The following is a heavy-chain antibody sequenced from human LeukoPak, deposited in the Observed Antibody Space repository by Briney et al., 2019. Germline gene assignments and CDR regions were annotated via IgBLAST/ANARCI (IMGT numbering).Heavy chain of an antibody. V-gene: IGHV3-7*01. J-gene: IGHJ4*02. Sequence: GGSLRLSCAASGFTLSSYWMSWVRQAPGKGLEWVANIKQDGSEKYYVDSVKGRFTISRDNAKNSLYLQMNSLRAEDTAVYYCARVGTAHYFDYWGQGTLVTVSS. CDR3: ARVGTAHYFDY. D-gene: IGHD1/OR15-1a*01. CDR2: IKQDGSEK. CDR1: GFTLSSYW.